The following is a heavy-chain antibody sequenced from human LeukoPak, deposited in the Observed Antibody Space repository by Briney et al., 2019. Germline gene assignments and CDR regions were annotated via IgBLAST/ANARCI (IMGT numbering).Heavy chain of an antibody. V-gene: IGHV3-30*18. Sequence: GGSLRLSCAASGFTFRTYGMHWVRQAPGKGLEWVAVISYDGSNKYNGDSVKGRFTISRDNSKNTLYLQMNSLRAEDTAVYYCAKSGPLLGDCTDAVCLTGAGMDVWGQGTTVTVSS. CDR1: GFTFRTYG. CDR3: AKSGPLLGDCTDAVCLTGAGMDV. CDR2: ISYDGSNK. D-gene: IGHD2-8*01. J-gene: IGHJ6*02.